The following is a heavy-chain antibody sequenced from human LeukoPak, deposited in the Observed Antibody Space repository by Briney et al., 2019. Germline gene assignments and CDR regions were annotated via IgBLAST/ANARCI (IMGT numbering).Heavy chain of an antibody. CDR1: GYSFTSYW. CDR3: ARGYYDSSGYYGPGQDDAFDI. Sequence: GESLKISCKGSGYSFTSYWIGWVRQMPGKGLEWMGIIYPGDSDTRYSPSFKGQVTISADKSISTAYLQWSSLKASDTAMYYCARGYYDSSGYYGPGQDDAFDIWGQGTMVTVSS. V-gene: IGHV5-51*01. J-gene: IGHJ3*02. CDR2: IYPGDSDT. D-gene: IGHD3-22*01.